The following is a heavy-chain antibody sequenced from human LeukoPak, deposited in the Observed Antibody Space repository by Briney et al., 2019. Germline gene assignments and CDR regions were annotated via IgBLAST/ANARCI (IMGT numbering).Heavy chain of an antibody. V-gene: IGHV4-59*01. CDR1: GGSISSYY. CDR2: IYDSGST. Sequence: DPSETLSLTCTVSGGSISSYYWSWIRQPPGKGLEWIGYIYDSGSTNYNPSLKSRVTISVDTSKNQFSLKLSSVTAADTAVYYCASFLAGVFDYWGQGTLVTVSS. D-gene: IGHD6-13*01. J-gene: IGHJ4*02. CDR3: ASFLAGVFDY.